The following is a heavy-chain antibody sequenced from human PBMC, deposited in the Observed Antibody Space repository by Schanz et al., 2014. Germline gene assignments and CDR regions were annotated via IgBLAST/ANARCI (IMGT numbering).Heavy chain of an antibody. CDR3: AREVGLYDRGWFDP. CDR1: GYSFISHA. CDR2: INAANGNT. D-gene: IGHD3-22*01. Sequence: QVQVVQSGAEVKKPGASVKVSCKASGYSFISHAIHWVRQAPGQRLEWMGWINAANGNTRYSQKFQGRVTITRDTSASTAYMELSSLRSEDTAVYYCAREVGLYDRGWFDPWGQGTLVTVSS. J-gene: IGHJ5*02. V-gene: IGHV1-3*01.